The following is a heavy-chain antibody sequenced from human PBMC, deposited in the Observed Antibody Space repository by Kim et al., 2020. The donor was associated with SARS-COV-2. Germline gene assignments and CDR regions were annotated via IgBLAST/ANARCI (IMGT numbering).Heavy chain of an antibody. CDR2: VSYDGDNT. Sequence: GGSLRLSCAASGFTFSSYAMHWVRQAPGKGLEWVAVVSYDGDNTYYADSVKGRFTISRDNSRNTVYLQMRSLRGEDTALYYCARDYLTRFGEGGDYGGQG. J-gene: IGHJ4*02. CDR3: ARDYLTRFGEGGDY. CDR1: GFTFSSYA. V-gene: IGHV3-30*04. D-gene: IGHD3-10*01.